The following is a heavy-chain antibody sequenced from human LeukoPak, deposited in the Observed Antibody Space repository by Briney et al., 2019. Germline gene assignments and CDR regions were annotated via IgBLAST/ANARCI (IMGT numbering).Heavy chain of an antibody. J-gene: IGHJ4*02. V-gene: IGHV1-2*02. CDR3: ARVGRGYSGYDYGGY. CDR2: INPNSGGT. D-gene: IGHD5-12*01. CDR1: GNTFTEYY. Sequence: GSVKVSCKASGNTFTEYYMHWVRQAPGQGLEWMGWINPNSGGTNYAQKFQGRVTMTRDTSISTAYMELSRLRSDDTAVYYCARVGRGYSGYDYGGYWGQGTLVTVSS.